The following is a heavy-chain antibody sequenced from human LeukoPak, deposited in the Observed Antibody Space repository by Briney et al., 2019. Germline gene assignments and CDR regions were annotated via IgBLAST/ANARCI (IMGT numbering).Heavy chain of an antibody. CDR3: ARDPPRMPGSFQH. J-gene: IGHJ1*01. CDR2: IYYSGST. V-gene: IGHV4-59*01. D-gene: IGHD3-10*01. CDR1: GGSISSYH. Sequence: SETLSLTCTVSGGSISSYHWSWIRQPPGKGLEWIGYIYYSGSTNYNPSLKSRVTISVDTSKNQFSLNLSSVTAADTAVYYCARDPPRMPGSFQHWGQGTLVTVSS.